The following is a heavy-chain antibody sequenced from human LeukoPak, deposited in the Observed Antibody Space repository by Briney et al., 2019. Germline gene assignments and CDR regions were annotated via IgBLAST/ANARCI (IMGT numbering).Heavy chain of an antibody. CDR2: ISGSGGST. CDR3: ATTYGSGSYYTDY. D-gene: IGHD3-10*01. Sequence: GGSLRLSCEASGFIFRSYWMSWVRQAPGEGLEWVSAISGSGGSTYYADSVKGRFTISRDNSKNTLYLQMNSLRAEDTAVYYCATTYGSGSYYTDYWGQGTLVTVSS. CDR1: GFIFRSYW. V-gene: IGHV3-23*01. J-gene: IGHJ4*02.